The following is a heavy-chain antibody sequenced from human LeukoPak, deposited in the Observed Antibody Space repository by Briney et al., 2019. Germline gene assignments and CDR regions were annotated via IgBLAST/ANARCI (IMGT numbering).Heavy chain of an antibody. D-gene: IGHD4-17*01. CDR2: IYHSGST. Sequence: LRLSCAASGFTFSSYWMSWIRQPPGKGLEWIGYIYHSGSTYYNPSLKSRVTISVDRSKNQFSLKLSSVTAADTAVYYCARGLYGDHDYWGQGTLVTVSS. J-gene: IGHJ4*02. CDR1: GFTFSSYW. CDR3: ARGLYGDHDY. V-gene: IGHV4-30-2*01.